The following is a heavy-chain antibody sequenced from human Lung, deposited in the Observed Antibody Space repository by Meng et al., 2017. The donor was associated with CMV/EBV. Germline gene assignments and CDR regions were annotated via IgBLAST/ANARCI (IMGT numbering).Heavy chain of an antibody. D-gene: IGHD3-3*01. Sequence: SETLSLXXTVSGGPMNNYFWSWIRQPPGKGLEWIGYIHSSGSTNYSPSLKSRVSISVDRSKNQFSLKLTSVTATDTAVYYCARDHVPISGVVPRGFDPWGQGXPVTVSS. V-gene: IGHV4-59*01. CDR1: GGPMNNYF. CDR3: ARDHVPISGVVPRGFDP. J-gene: IGHJ5*02. CDR2: IHSSGST.